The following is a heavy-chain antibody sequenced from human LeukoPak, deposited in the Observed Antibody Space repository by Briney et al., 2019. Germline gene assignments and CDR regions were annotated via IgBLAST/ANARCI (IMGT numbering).Heavy chain of an antibody. CDR2: INTQGTYT. CDR3: VIDLGDYNDF. Sequence: GGSLRLSCAVSGITFSSYWMHWVRPDPGRGLLWVSRINTQGTYTNYADSVKGRFTISRDNAKNTLNLQMSSLRADDTAVYYCVIDLGDYNDFWGQGTLVSVSS. D-gene: IGHD2-15*01. J-gene: IGHJ4*02. V-gene: IGHV3-74*01. CDR1: GITFSSYW.